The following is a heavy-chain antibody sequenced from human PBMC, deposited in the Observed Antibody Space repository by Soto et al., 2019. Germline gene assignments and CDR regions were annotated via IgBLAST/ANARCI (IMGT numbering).Heavy chain of an antibody. J-gene: IGHJ4*02. CDR3: ARRRPHCSGGSCYHTIAY. D-gene: IGHD2-15*01. V-gene: IGHV4-59*01. CDR2: IYYSGST. CDR1: GGSISSYY. Sequence: PSETLSLTCTVSGGSISSYYWSWIRQPPGKGLEWIGYIYYSGSTNYNPSLKSRVTISVDTSKNQFSLKLSSVTAADTAVYYCARRRPHCSGGSCYHTIAYWGQGTLVTVSS.